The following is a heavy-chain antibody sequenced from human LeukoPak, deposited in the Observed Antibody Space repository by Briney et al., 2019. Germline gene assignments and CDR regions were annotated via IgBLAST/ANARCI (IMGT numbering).Heavy chain of an antibody. CDR3: ASVYCTNGVCSFDY. CDR1: GGSISSSSYY. J-gene: IGHJ4*02. CDR2: FYSGST. D-gene: IGHD2-8*01. Sequence: PSETLSLTCTVSGGSISSSSYYWGWIRQPPGKGLEWIGSFYSGSTYYNPSLKSRVTISLGTSKNQFSLKLSSVTAADTAVYYCASVYCTNGVCSFDYWGQGTLVTVSS. V-gene: IGHV4-39*07.